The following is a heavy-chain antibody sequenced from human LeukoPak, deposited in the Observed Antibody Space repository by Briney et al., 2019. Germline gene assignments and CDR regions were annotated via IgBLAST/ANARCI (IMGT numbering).Heavy chain of an antibody. CDR1: GGSISSYY. CDR2: IYYIGST. D-gene: IGHD6-19*01. Sequence: SETLSLTCTVSGGSISSYYWSWIRQPPGKGLEWIGDIYYIGSTNYNPSLTSRVTISVDTSKNQFSLKLSSVTAADTAVYYCARQRQWLDNAFDIWGQGTMVTVSS. V-gene: IGHV4-59*08. CDR3: ARQRQWLDNAFDI. J-gene: IGHJ3*02.